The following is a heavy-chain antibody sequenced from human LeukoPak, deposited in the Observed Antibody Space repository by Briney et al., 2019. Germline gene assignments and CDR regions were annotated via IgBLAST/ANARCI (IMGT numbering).Heavy chain of an antibody. CDR2: ISYSGSA. V-gene: IGHV4-30-4*08. CDR3: AREVNIQADSDAFDI. J-gene: IGHJ3*02. D-gene: IGHD1/OR15-1a*01. CDR1: GGSFRRRNYL. Sequence: TSETLSLTCTVSGGSFRRRNYLWSWIRQTPVEGLEWIGYISYSGSAYYNPSLKSRVTISIDTSTSQFSLRLRSVTAADTAVYYCAREVNIQADSDAFDIWGPGTTVTVSS.